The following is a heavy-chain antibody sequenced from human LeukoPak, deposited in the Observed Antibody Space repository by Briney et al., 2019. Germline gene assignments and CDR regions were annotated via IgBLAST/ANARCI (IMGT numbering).Heavy chain of an antibody. CDR1: GFTFSSYA. CDR3: AKASGPSGYYYMDV. CDR2: IIGSGGNT. Sequence: SGGSLRLSCAASGFTFSSYAMSWVRQAPGKGLEWVPAIIGSGGNTYYADSVKGRFTISRDNSKNTLYMHMNSLRADDTAIYYCAKASGPSGYYYMDVRGKGTTVTVSS. V-gene: IGHV3-23*01. J-gene: IGHJ6*03.